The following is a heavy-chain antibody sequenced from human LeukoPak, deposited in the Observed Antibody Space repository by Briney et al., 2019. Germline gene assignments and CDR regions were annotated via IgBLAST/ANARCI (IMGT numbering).Heavy chain of an antibody. CDR1: GGSISSYY. CDR2: IYTSGST. D-gene: IGHD3-3*01. J-gene: IGHJ4*02. Sequence: SETLSLTCTVSGGSISSYYWSWIRQPAGKGLEWSGRIYTSGSTNYNPSLKSRVTISVDTSKNQFSLKRSSVTAADTAVYYCASTLPITIFGVVPNDYCFDYWGQGTLVTVSS. CDR3: ASTLPITIFGVVPNDYCFDY. V-gene: IGHV4-4*07.